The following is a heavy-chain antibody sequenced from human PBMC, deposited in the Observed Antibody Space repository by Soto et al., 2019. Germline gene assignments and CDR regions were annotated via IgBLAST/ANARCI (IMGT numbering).Heavy chain of an antibody. CDR1: GFTFSSYT. V-gene: IGHV3-21*01. CDR2: ISSSSSYI. J-gene: IGHJ4*01. Sequence: GGSLRLSCAASGFTFSSYTMNWVRQAPGKGLEWVSSISSSSSYIYYTDSVKGRFTISRDNAKNSLYLQMNSLRAEDTAVYYCASLSRFALDYWGQGTLVTVSS. D-gene: IGHD3-10*01. CDR3: ASLSRFALDY.